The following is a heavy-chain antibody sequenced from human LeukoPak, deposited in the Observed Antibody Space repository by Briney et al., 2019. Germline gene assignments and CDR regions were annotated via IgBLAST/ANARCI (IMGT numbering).Heavy chain of an antibody. CDR3: AKDALLWFGESPLLFDY. Sequence: GGSLRLSCTTSGFNFRAYWMAWVRQAPGKGLEWVANIHQHGSKENYVDSVKGRFTISRDNSKNTLYLQMNSLRAEDTAVYYCAKDALLWFGESPLLFDYWGQGTLVTVSS. V-gene: IGHV3-7*01. J-gene: IGHJ4*02. D-gene: IGHD3-10*01. CDR2: IHQHGSKE. CDR1: GFNFRAYW.